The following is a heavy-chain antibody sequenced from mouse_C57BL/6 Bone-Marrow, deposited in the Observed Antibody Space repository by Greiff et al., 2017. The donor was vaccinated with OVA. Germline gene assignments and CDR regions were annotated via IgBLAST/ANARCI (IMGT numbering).Heavy chain of an antibody. V-gene: IGHV5-4*01. CDR2: ISDGGSYT. D-gene: IGHD1-1*01. J-gene: IGHJ3*01. Sequence: EVKVVESGGGLVKPGGSLKLSCAASGFTFSSYAMSWVRQTPEKRLEWVATISDGGSYTYYPDNVKGRFPISRDNAKNNLYLQMSHLKSEDTAMYYCARDPPPYYYGSSPWFAYWGQGTLVTVSA. CDR1: GFTFSSYA. CDR3: ARDPPPYYYGSSPWFAY.